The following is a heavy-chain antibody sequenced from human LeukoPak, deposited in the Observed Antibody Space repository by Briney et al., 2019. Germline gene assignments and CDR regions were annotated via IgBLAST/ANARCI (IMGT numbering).Heavy chain of an antibody. V-gene: IGHV4-4*07. D-gene: IGHD6-6*01. J-gene: IGHJ4*02. CDR1: GGSISSYY. CDR2: IYTSGST. Sequence: PSETLSLTCTVSGGSISSYYWSWIRQPAGKGLEWIGRIYTSGSTNYNPSLKSRVTMSVDTSKNQFSLMLSSVTAADTAVYYCARGNWHSSSSGYYFDYWGQGTLVTVSS. CDR3: ARGNWHSSSSGYYFDY.